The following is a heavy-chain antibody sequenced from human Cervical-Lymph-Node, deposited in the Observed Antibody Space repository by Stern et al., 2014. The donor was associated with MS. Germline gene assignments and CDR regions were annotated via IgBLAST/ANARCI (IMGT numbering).Heavy chain of an antibody. J-gene: IGHJ4*02. CDR2: IWYDGTKK. V-gene: IGHV3-33*01. D-gene: IGHD5-18*01. CDR1: GFTFHDYG. CDR3: ARDTSWIQLWSYFDY. Sequence: VQLVESGGGVVQPGRSLRLSCAASGFTFHDYGMPWGRQAPGKGLEGVAIIWYDGTKKYYADAVKGRFTISRDNSKNMLYLQMNSLTAEDTAVYYCARDTSWIQLWSYFDYWGQGILVTVSS.